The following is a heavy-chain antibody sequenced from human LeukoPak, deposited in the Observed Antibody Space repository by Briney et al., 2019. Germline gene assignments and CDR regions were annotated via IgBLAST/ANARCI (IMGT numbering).Heavy chain of an antibody. V-gene: IGHV1-69*04. CDR1: GGTFSSYT. D-gene: IGHD2-21*02. J-gene: IGHJ3*02. Sequence: SVKVSCKASGGTFSSYTISWVRQAPGQGLEWMGRIIPILGIANYAQKFQGRVTITADKSTSTAYMELSSLRSEDTAVYYCARDDLHALRHAFDIWGQGPMVTVSS. CDR3: ARDDLHALRHAFDI. CDR2: IIPILGIA.